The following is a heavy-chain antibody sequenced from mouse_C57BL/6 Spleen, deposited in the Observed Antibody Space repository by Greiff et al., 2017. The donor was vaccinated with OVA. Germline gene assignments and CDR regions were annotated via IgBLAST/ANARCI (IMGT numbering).Heavy chain of an antibody. Sequence: QVQLQQPGAELVKPGASVKMSCKASGYTFTSYWITWVKQRPGQGLEWIGDIYPGSGSPNYNEKFKSKATLTVDTSSSTAYMQLSSLTSEDSAVYYCARAGYWDYYYAMDYWGQGTSVTVSS. CDR1: GYTFTSYW. CDR3: ARAGYWDYYYAMDY. D-gene: IGHD2-3*01. CDR2: IYPGSGSP. V-gene: IGHV1-55*01. J-gene: IGHJ4*01.